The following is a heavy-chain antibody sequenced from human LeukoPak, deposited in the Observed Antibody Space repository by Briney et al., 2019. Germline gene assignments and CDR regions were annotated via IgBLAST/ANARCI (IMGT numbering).Heavy chain of an antibody. J-gene: IGHJ4*02. CDR2: IYTSGST. V-gene: IGHV4-61*02. Sequence: SETLSLTCTVSGGSISSGSYYWSWIRQPAGKGLEWIGRIYTSGSTNYNPSLKSRVTISVDTSKNQFSLKLSSVTVADSGVYYCARDPTLYGSGSYNSPYWGQGTLVTVSS. D-gene: IGHD3-10*01. CDR3: ARDPTLYGSGSYNSPY. CDR1: GGSISSGSYY.